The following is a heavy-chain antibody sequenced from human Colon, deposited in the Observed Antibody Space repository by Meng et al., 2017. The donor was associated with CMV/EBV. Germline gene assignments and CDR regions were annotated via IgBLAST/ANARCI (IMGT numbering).Heavy chain of an antibody. D-gene: IGHD3-22*01. CDR1: GGSIRNSNYY. J-gene: IGHJ3*02. V-gene: IGHV4-39*07. Sequence: GSLRLSCAVSGGSIRNSNYYWGWIRQPPGKGLEWIGNIYYTGSTSNNPSLKSRVAISVDKSKNQFYLKLSSVTAADTAVYYCASGGVSDYDVSGYFDEYGFDMLGQGTKVTVSS. CDR3: ASGGVSDYDVSGYFDEYGFDM. CDR2: IYYTGST.